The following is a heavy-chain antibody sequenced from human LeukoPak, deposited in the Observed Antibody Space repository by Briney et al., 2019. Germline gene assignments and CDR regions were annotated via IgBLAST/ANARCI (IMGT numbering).Heavy chain of an antibody. CDR3: AGTLYDYVWGSYRYPFDY. D-gene: IGHD3-16*02. J-gene: IGHJ4*02. CDR1: GFTVSSNY. V-gene: IGHV3-53*01. Sequence: GGSLRLSCAASGFTVSSNYMTWVRQAPGKGLEWVSVIYSGGSTYYADSVKGRFTISRDSSKNTLYLQMNSLRAEDTAVYYCAGTLYDYVWGSYRYPFDYWGQGTLVTVSS. CDR2: IYSGGST.